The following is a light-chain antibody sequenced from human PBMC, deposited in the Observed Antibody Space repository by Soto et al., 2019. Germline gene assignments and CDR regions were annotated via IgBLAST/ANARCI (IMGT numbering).Light chain of an antibody. V-gene: IGLV1-51*01. Sequence: QAVLTQPPSVSAAPGQRVTISCSGSSSNIPNNYVYWYQQLPGTGPKLLIYDNDKRPSGIPDRFSGSNSGTAATLGVTGLKTGDEADYYCATWDSSMSGVVFGGGTKLTVL. J-gene: IGLJ2*01. CDR3: ATWDSSMSGVV. CDR2: DND. CDR1: SSNIPNNY.